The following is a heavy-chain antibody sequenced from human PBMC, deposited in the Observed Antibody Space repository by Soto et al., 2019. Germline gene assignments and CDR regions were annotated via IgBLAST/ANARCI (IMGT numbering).Heavy chain of an antibody. J-gene: IGHJ2*01. V-gene: IGHV3-30-3*01. D-gene: IGHD5-12*01. Sequence: QVQLVEPGGGVVHPGGSLRLSCAPSGFPLITYAMQWVRQAPAKGLGWVAVVSSEGGTQFYADSVKGRFTISRDNSKNSLYLQMSSLTIEDAAIYYCARETYYSGHVIGNLDLWGRGTLVTVSS. CDR3: ARETYYSGHVIGNLDL. CDR2: VSSEGGTQ. CDR1: GFPLITYA.